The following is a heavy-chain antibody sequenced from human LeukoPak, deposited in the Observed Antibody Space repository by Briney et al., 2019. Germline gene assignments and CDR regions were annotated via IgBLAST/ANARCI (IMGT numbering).Heavy chain of an antibody. Sequence: GGSLRLSCAAPGFTFSSYGMHWVRQAPGKGLEWVAVISYDGSNKYYADSVKGRFTISRDNSKNTLYLQMNSLRAEDTAVYYCAKDIAAAENGMDVWGQGTTVTVSS. D-gene: IGHD6-13*01. CDR1: GFTFSSYG. V-gene: IGHV3-30*18. J-gene: IGHJ6*02. CDR2: ISYDGSNK. CDR3: AKDIAAAENGMDV.